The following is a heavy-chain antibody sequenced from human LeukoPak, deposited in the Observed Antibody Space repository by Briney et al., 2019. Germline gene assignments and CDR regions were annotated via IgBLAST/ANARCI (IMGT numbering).Heavy chain of an antibody. CDR2: IYWNDDK. CDR3: GHIPDYVWGSYRFDWFDP. CDR1: GFSLNTSAVG. D-gene: IGHD3-16*02. Sequence: ESGPTLVNPTQTLTLTCTFSGFSLNTSAVGVGWIRQLPGKALEWLAVIYWNDDKRYIPSLKSRLTITKDTSTNQVILTMTNMDPVDTATYYCGHIPDYVWGSYRFDWFDPWGQGTLVTVSS. V-gene: IGHV2-5*01. J-gene: IGHJ5*02.